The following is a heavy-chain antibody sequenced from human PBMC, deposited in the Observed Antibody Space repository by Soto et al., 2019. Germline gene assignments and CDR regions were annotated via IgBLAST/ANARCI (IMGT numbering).Heavy chain of an antibody. CDR1: GYTFTSYG. J-gene: IGHJ3*02. Sequence: ASVKVSCKASGYTFTSYGISWVRQAPGQGLEWMGWISAYNGNTNYAQKLQGRVTMTTDTSTSTAYMELRSLRSDDTAVYYCATDIPGAYCGGDCYPDAFDIWG. V-gene: IGHV1-18*01. CDR3: ATDIPGAYCGGDCYPDAFDI. CDR2: ISAYNGNT. D-gene: IGHD2-21*02.